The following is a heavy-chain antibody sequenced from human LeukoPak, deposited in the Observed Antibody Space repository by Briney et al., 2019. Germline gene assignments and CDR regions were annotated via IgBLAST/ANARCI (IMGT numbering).Heavy chain of an antibody. CDR1: GGSISSGGYY. Sequence: PSETLSLTCTVSGGSISSGGYYWSWIRQHPGKGLEWIGYIYYSGSTYYNPSLKRRITISVDTSKNQFSLKLSSVTASDTAVYYCARWDGYNGHGVYCGQRTLGTVSS. D-gene: IGHD5-24*01. CDR2: IYYSGST. V-gene: IGHV4-31*03. J-gene: IGHJ4*02. CDR3: ARWDGYNGHGVY.